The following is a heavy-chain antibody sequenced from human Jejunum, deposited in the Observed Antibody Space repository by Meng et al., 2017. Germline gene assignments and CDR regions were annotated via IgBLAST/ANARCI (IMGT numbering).Heavy chain of an antibody. CDR2: INDSGST. D-gene: IGHD4-11*01. CDR3: ARGNEYSNYGADF. Sequence: QVKLQQWGAGLWKHSETLSLTCAVYCGYISDYYWTWIRQPPGKGLEWIGEINDSGSTNYNPSLKSRVTISVDTSKSQFYLRVSSVTAADTAVYYCARGNEYSNYGADFWGQGTLVTVSS. J-gene: IGHJ4*02. V-gene: IGHV4-34*01. CDR1: CGYISDYY.